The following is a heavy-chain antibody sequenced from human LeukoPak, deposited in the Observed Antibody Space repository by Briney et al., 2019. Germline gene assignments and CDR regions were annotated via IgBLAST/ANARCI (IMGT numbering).Heavy chain of an antibody. D-gene: IGHD3-16*02. V-gene: IGHV1-69*06. CDR1: GGTFSSYA. J-gene: IGHJ4*02. CDR2: IIPIFGTA. CDR3: ARGGYYDYVWGGYRYYYFDY. Sequence: SVKVSCKASGGTFSSYAISWVRQAPGQGLEWMGGIIPIFGTANYAQKFHGRVTITADKSTSTAYMELSSLRSEDTAVYYCARGGYYDYVWGGYRYYYFDYWGQGTLVTVSS.